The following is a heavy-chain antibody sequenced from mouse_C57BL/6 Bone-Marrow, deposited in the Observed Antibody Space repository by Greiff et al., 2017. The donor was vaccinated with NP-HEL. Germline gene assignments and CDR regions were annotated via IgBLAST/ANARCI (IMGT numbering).Heavy chain of an antibody. CDR2: ISNGGGST. CDR3: ARHYSRSGFAY. J-gene: IGHJ3*01. CDR1: GFTFSDYY. D-gene: IGHD2-5*01. V-gene: IGHV5-12*01. Sequence: EVKLMESGGGLVQPGGSLKLSCAASGFTFSDYYMYWVRQTPEKRLEWVAYISNGGGSTYYPDTVKGRFTISRDNAKNTLYLQMSRLKSEDTAMYYCARHYSRSGFAYWGQGTLVTVSA.